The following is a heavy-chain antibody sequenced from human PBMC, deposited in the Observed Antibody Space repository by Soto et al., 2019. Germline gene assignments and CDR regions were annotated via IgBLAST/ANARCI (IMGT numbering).Heavy chain of an antibody. CDR1: GYTFTGYY. CDR2: INPNSGGT. Sequence: ASVKVSCKASGYTFTGYYMHWVRQAPGQGLEWMGWINPNSGGTNYAQKFQGRVTMTRDTSISTAYMELSRLRSDDTAVYYCAPQELLVGSEYFQNWGQGTLVTVSS. J-gene: IGHJ1*01. CDR3: APQELLVGSEYFQN. D-gene: IGHD1-26*01. V-gene: IGHV1-2*02.